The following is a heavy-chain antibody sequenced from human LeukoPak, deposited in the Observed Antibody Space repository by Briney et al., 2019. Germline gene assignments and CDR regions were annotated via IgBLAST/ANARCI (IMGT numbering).Heavy chain of an antibody. CDR2: IYHSGST. J-gene: IGHJ6*02. CDR3: ARAPCARYYYGMDV. V-gene: IGHV4-30-4*01. Sequence: PSQTLSLTCTVSGGSISSGDYYWRWIRQPPGKGLEWIGYIYHSGSTYYNPSLKSRVTISVDTSKNQFSLKLSSVTAADTAVYYCARAPCARYYYGMDVWGQGTTVTVSS. CDR1: GGSISSGDYY.